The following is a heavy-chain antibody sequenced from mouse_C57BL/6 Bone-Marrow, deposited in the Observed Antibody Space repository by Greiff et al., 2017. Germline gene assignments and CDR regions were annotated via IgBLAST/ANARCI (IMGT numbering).Heavy chain of an antibody. CDR2: IYPGDGDT. Sequence: QVQLQQPGAELVKPGASVKISCKASGYAFSSSWMNWVKQRPGKGLEWIGRIYPGDGDTNYNGKFKGKATLTADKSSSTAYMQLSSLTSEDSAVYVCARRDYDYLYYYAMDYWGQGTSVTVSS. J-gene: IGHJ4*01. CDR1: GYAFSSSW. CDR3: ARRDYDYLYYYAMDY. V-gene: IGHV1-82*01. D-gene: IGHD2-4*01.